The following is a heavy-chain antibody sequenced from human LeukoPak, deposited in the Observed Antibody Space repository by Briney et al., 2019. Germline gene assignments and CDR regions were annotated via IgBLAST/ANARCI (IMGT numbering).Heavy chain of an antibody. J-gene: IGHJ3*02. CDR1: GGSISSYY. Sequence: PSENLSLTCTVSGGSISSYYWSWIRQPAGKGLEWIGRIYTSGSTNYNPSLKSRVTMSVDTSKNQFSLKLTSVTAADTAVYYCALGNCPTTSCYPGVAFDIWGQGTMVTVSS. CDR3: ALGNCPTTSCYPGVAFDI. CDR2: IYTSGST. V-gene: IGHV4-4*07. D-gene: IGHD2-2*01.